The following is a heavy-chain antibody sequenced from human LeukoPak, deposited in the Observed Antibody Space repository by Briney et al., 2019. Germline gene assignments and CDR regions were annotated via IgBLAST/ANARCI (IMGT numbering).Heavy chain of an antibody. Sequence: GASVKVSCKASGYTFTSYYMHWVRQAPGQGLEWMGIINPSGGSTSYAQRFQGRVTMTRDTSTSTVYMELSSLRSEDTAVYYCARDQRITIFGVVIPSNAFDIRGQGTMVTVSS. V-gene: IGHV1-46*03. CDR2: INPSGGST. CDR1: GYTFTSYY. D-gene: IGHD3-3*01. CDR3: ARDQRITIFGVVIPSNAFDI. J-gene: IGHJ3*02.